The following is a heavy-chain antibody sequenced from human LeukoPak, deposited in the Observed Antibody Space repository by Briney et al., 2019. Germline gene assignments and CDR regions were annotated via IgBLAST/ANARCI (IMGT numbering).Heavy chain of an antibody. V-gene: IGHV4-59*01. CDR3: ARERTTFYFDY. D-gene: IGHD4-11*01. Sequence: PSETLSLTCAVYGGSFSGYYWSWIRQPPGKGLEWIGYIYYSGSTNYNPFLKSRVTISVDTSKNQFSLKLSSVTAADTAVYYCARERTTFYFDYWGQGTLVTVSS. J-gene: IGHJ4*02. CDR2: IYYSGST. CDR1: GGSFSGYY.